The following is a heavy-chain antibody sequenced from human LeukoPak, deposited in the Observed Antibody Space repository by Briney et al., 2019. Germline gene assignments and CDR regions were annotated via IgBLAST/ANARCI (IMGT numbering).Heavy chain of an antibody. J-gene: IGHJ4*02. CDR1: GGSISSGDYY. CDR2: IYYSGST. CDR3: ARDRGPRGIYDY. V-gene: IGHV4-30-4*01. Sequence: SQTLSLTCTVSGGSISSGDYYWSWIRQPPGKGLEWIGYIYYSGSTYYNPSLKSRVTISVDTSKNQFSLKLSSVTAADTVVYYCARDRGPRGIYDYWGQGTLVTVSS. D-gene: IGHD3-10*01.